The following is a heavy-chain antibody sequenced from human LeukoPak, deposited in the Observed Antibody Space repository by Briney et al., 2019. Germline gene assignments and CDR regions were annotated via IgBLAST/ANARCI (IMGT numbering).Heavy chain of an antibody. Sequence: SETLSLTCTVSGGSISSYYWSWIRQPPGKGLEWIGYIYYSGSTNYNPSLKSRVTISVDTSKNQFSLKLSSVTAADTAVYYCARDYDSSGYPGYYYGMDVWGQGTTVTVSS. CDR2: IYYSGST. CDR1: GGSISSYY. D-gene: IGHD3-22*01. V-gene: IGHV4-59*01. J-gene: IGHJ6*02. CDR3: ARDYDSSGYPGYYYGMDV.